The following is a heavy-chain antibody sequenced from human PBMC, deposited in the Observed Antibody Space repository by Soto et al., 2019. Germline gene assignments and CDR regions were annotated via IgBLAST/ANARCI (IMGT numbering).Heavy chain of an antibody. Sequence: GGSLRLSCAASGITFIYAWMDWVRQAPGKRLEWVGRIKSQASGGTIDYAAPVKGRFTISRDDSKNTVYLQMDSLKTEDTDVYYCTHLLSLAHPYSYLWGQGTQVTVSS. CDR2: IKSQASGGTI. D-gene: IGHD2-21*01. J-gene: IGHJ4*02. CDR3: THLLSLAHPYSYL. V-gene: IGHV3-15*07. CDR1: GITFIYAW.